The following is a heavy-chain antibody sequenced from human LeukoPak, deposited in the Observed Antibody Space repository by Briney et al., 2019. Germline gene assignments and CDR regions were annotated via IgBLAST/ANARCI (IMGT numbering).Heavy chain of an antibody. D-gene: IGHD3-22*01. Sequence: PSETLSLTCTVSGGSISSYYWSWIRQPAGKGLEWIGRIYTSGSTNYNPSLKSRVTTSVDTSKNQFSLKLSSVTAADTAVYYCARDSVHYYDSSGPDGYFDYWGQGTLVTVSS. J-gene: IGHJ4*02. CDR2: IYTSGST. V-gene: IGHV4-4*07. CDR3: ARDSVHYYDSSGPDGYFDY. CDR1: GGSISSYY.